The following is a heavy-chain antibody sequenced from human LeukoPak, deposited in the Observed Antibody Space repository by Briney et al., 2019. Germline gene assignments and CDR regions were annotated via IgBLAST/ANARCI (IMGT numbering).Heavy chain of an antibody. CDR1: GGTFSSYA. CDR3: ARRPINCIITNCYVDY. Sequence: GASVKVSCKASGGTFSSYAISWVRQAPGQGLEWMGRIIPILGIANYAQKFQGRVTITADKSTSTAYMELSSLRSDDTAVYFCARRPINCIITNCYVDYWGQGTLVTVSS. V-gene: IGHV1-69*04. CDR2: IIPILGIA. D-gene: IGHD2-2*01. J-gene: IGHJ4*02.